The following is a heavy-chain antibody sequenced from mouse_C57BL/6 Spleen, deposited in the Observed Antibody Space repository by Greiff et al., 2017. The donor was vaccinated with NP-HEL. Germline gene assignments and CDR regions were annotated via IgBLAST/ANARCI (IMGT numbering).Heavy chain of an antibody. Sequence: VQLQQSGPELVKPGASVKISCKASGYTFTDYYMNWVKQSPGKSLEWIGDINPNNGGTSYNQKFKGKATLTVDKSSSTAYMELRSLTSEDSAVYYCARFGNWFAYWGQGTLVTVSA. CDR2: INPNNGGT. J-gene: IGHJ3*01. CDR3: ARFGNWFAY. D-gene: IGHD3-1*01. CDR1: GYTFTDYY. V-gene: IGHV1-26*01.